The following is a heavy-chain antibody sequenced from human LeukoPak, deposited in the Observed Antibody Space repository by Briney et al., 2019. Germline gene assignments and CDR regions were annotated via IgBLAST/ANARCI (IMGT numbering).Heavy chain of an antibody. CDR1: GGSISSYY. V-gene: IGHV4-59*01. J-gene: IGHJ4*02. CDR3: TRERSTVTFDY. CDR2: IYYSGST. Sequence: SETLSLTCTVSGGSISSYYWSWIRQPPGKGLVWIGYIYYSGSTNYNPSLKSRVTISVDTSKNQFSLKLSSVTAADTAVYYCTRERSTVTFDYWGQGTLVTVSS. D-gene: IGHD4-17*01.